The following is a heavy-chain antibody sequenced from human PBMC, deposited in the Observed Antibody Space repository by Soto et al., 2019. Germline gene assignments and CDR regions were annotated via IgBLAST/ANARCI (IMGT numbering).Heavy chain of an antibody. J-gene: IGHJ5*02. V-gene: IGHV1-69*06. Sequence: SVKVSCKASGDTFTTYDINWVRQATGHGLEWVGRIIPIFGTINYAQNLQGRVTISADKSTLTSYMELHSLTSDDTALYYCARDRTDSGYYTNWLDPWGQGTQVTVSS. D-gene: IGHD3-22*01. CDR2: IIPIFGTI. CDR3: ARDRTDSGYYTNWLDP. CDR1: GDTFTTYD.